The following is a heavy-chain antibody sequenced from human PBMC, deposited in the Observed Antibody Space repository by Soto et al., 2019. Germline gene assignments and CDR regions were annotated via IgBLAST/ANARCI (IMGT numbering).Heavy chain of an antibody. CDR3: ARAYGDSNFDY. Sequence: EVQLVESGGGLVQPGGSLRLSCAASGFTFSSNSMNWVRQAPGKGLEWVSYISSSSSTIYYADSVKGRFTISRDNAKNSLYLQMNSLRAEDTAVYYRARAYGDSNFDYWGQGTLVTVSS. J-gene: IGHJ4*02. V-gene: IGHV3-48*01. D-gene: IGHD4-17*01. CDR1: GFTFSSNS. CDR2: ISSSSSTI.